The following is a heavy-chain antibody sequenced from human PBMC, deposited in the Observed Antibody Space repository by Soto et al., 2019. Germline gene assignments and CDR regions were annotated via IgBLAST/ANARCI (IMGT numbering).Heavy chain of an antibody. CDR1: GGSISSYY. CDR2: IYYSGST. Sequence: PSETLSLTCTVSGGSISSYYWSWIRQPPGKGLEWIGYIYYSGSTNYNPSLKSRVTISVDTSKNQFSLKLSSVTAADTAVYYCARCAGRRSRYCSGGSCYSNYYYMDVWGKGTTVTVSS. J-gene: IGHJ6*03. V-gene: IGHV4-59*01. CDR3: ARCAGRRSRYCSGGSCYSNYYYMDV. D-gene: IGHD2-15*01.